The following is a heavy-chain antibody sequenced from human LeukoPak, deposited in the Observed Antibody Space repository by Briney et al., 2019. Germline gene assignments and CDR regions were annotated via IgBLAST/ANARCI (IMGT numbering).Heavy chain of an antibody. J-gene: IGHJ6*02. D-gene: IGHD2-15*01. CDR1: GYTFTGYY. CDR2: INPNSGGT. Sequence: GASVKDSCKASGYTFTGYYMHWVRQAPGQGLEWMGWINPNSGGTNYAQKFQGRVTMTRDTSISTAYMELSRLRSDDTAVYYCARTPRDIVVVVAATLYYYYGMDVWGQGTTVTVSS. CDR3: ARTPRDIVVVVAATLYYYYGMDV. V-gene: IGHV1-2*02.